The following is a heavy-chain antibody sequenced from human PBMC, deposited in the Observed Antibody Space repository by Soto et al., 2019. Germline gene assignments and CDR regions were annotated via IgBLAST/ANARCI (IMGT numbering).Heavy chain of an antibody. D-gene: IGHD4-17*01. V-gene: IGHV4-59*01. CDR2: IYYSGST. CDR3: ARAYGDYVFDY. J-gene: IGHJ4*02. CDR1: GGSISSYY. Sequence: QVQLQESGPGLVKPSETLSLTCTVSGGSISSYYWSWIRQPPGKGLEWIGYIYYSGSTNYNPSLKIRVTTSVDTSKNPFSLKLSSVTAADTAVYYCARAYGDYVFDYWGQGTLVTVSS.